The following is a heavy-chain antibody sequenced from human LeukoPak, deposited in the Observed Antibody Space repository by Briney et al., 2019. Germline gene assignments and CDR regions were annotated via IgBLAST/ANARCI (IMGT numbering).Heavy chain of an antibody. CDR1: GFTFSSYA. J-gene: IGHJ3*02. CDR3: AKAGYCSGGSCYPDAFDI. CDR2: ISGSGGST. Sequence: SGGSLRLSCAASGFTFSSYAMSWVRQAPGKGLEWVSAISGSGGSTYYADSVKGRFTISRDNSKNTLYLQMNSLRAEDTAVYYCAKAGYCSGGSCYPDAFDIWGQGTMVTVSS. V-gene: IGHV3-23*01. D-gene: IGHD2-15*01.